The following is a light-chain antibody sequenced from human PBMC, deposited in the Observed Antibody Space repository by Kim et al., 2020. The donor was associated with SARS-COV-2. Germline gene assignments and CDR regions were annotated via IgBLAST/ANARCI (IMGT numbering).Light chain of an antibody. Sequence: EIVMTQSPATLSVSPGERATLSCRASQSVSSSYLGWYQQKPGQAPRLLIYGASSRATGIPDRFSGSGSGTDFTLTISRLEPEDFAVYYCQQYGSSPKTFGQGTKLEI. J-gene: IGKJ2*01. V-gene: IGKV3-20*01. CDR1: QSVSSSY. CDR3: QQYGSSPKT. CDR2: GAS.